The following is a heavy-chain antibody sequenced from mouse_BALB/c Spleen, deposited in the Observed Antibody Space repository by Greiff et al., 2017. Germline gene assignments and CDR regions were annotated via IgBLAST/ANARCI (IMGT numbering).Heavy chain of an antibody. Sequence: VQLQQPGAELVRPGASVKLSCKASGYTFTSYWINWVKQRPGQGLEWIGNIYPSDSYTNYNQKFKDKATLTVDKSSSTAYMQLSSPTSEDSAVYYCTRGRYDWDYYAMDYWGQGTSVTVSS. V-gene: IGHV1-69*02. CDR2: IYPSDSYT. D-gene: IGHD2-14*01. CDR1: GYTFTSYW. CDR3: TRGRYDWDYYAMDY. J-gene: IGHJ4*01.